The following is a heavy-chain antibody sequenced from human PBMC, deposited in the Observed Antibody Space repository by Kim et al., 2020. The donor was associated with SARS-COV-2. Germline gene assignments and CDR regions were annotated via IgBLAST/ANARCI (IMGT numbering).Heavy chain of an antibody. V-gene: IGHV4-59*01. CDR1: GGSISSYY. Sequence: SETLSLTCTVSGGSISSYYWSWIRQPPGKGLEWIGYIYYSGSTNYNPSLKSRVTISVDTSKNQFSLKLSSVTAADTAVYYCARGLGSFDYWGQGTLVTV. D-gene: IGHD6-6*01. J-gene: IGHJ4*02. CDR2: IYYSGST. CDR3: ARGLGSFDY.